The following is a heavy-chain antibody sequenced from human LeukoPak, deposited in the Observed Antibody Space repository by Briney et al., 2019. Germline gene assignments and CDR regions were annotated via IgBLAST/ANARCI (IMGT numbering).Heavy chain of an antibody. Sequence: GGSLRLSCAASGFTFSSYSMNWARQAPGKGLEWVSSISSSSSYIYYADSVKGRFTISRDNAKNSLYLQMNSLRAEDTAVYYCARDGLGYCSSTSCYRPLGYWGQGTLVTVSS. CDR3: ARDGLGYCSSTSCYRPLGY. V-gene: IGHV3-21*01. CDR1: GFTFSSYS. D-gene: IGHD2-2*02. CDR2: ISSSSSYI. J-gene: IGHJ4*02.